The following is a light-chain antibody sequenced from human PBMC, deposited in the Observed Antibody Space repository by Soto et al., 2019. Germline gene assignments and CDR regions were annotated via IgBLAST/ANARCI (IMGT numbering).Light chain of an antibody. Sequence: EIVLTXSPATLSLXXXXXXTLSCRASQSVSSYLAWYQQKPGQAPRLLIYDASNRATGIPARFSGSGSGTDFTLTISSLEPEDFAVYYCQQRSNWPPWTFGQGTKVEIK. CDR1: QSVSSY. V-gene: IGKV3-11*01. CDR2: DAS. CDR3: QQRSNWPPWT. J-gene: IGKJ1*01.